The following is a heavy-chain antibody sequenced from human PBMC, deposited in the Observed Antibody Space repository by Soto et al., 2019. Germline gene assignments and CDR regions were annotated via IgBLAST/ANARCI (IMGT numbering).Heavy chain of an antibody. CDR3: VKGEDYYDSSGYYPFDY. J-gene: IGHJ4*02. D-gene: IGHD3-22*01. CDR2: ISTNGGST. CDR1: GFTFSSYA. Sequence: HPGGSLRLSCSASGFTFSSYAMHWVRQAPGKGLEYVSSISTNGGSTHYADSVKGRFTISRDNSKNTQYLQMSSLRADDTAVYYCVKGEDYYDSSGYYPFDYWGQGTLVPVSS. V-gene: IGHV3-64D*06.